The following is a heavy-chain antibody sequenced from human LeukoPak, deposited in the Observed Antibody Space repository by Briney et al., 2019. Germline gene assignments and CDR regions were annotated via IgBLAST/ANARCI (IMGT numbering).Heavy chain of an antibody. CDR3: ARASLPGGSGSYPYDY. D-gene: IGHD3-10*01. V-gene: IGHV4-30-2*01. CDR1: GGSISSGGYS. J-gene: IGHJ4*02. Sequence: SETLSLTCAVSGGSISSGGYSWSWIRQPPGKGLEWIGYIYHSGSTYYNPSLKSRVTISVDRSKNQFSLKLSSVTAADTAVYYCARASLPGGSGSYPYDYWGQGTLVTVSS. CDR2: IYHSGST.